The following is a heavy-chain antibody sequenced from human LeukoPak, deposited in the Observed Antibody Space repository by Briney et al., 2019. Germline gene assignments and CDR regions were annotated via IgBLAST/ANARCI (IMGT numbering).Heavy chain of an antibody. V-gene: IGHV1-69*13. Sequence: ASVKVSCKASGGTFSSYAISWVRQAPGQGLEWMGGIIPIFGTANYAQKFQGRVTITADESTSTAYMELSSLRSEDTAVYYCARVRYDSSGYPYFDYWGQGTLVTVSS. CDR3: ARVRYDSSGYPYFDY. CDR2: IIPIFGTA. D-gene: IGHD3-22*01. J-gene: IGHJ4*02. CDR1: GGTFSSYA.